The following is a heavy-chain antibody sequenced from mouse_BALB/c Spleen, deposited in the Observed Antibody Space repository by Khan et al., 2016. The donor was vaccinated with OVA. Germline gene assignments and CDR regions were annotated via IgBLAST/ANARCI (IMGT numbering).Heavy chain of an antibody. D-gene: IGHD2-14*01. CDR1: GFSLTTYG. CDR3: DRNSDRYDFSY. CDR2: IWSGGNA. J-gene: IGHJ3*01. V-gene: IGHV2-4-1*01. Sequence: VQLQESGPGLVQPSQSLSITCTVSGFSLTTYGIHWVRQSPGKGLEWLGVIWSGGNADYNAAFISRLSISKDNSKSQVFFKMNSLQADDTAIYYCDRNSDRYDFSYWGQGTLVTVSA.